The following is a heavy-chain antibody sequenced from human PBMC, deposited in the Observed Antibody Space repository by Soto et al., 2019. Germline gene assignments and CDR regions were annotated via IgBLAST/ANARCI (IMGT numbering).Heavy chain of an antibody. CDR2: ISGGGGST. V-gene: IGHV3-23*01. Sequence: GSLRLSCAASGFPFSSYAMSWVRQPPGKGLEWVSAISGGGGSTYYADSVKGRFTISRDNSKNTLYLQMNSLRAEDTAVYYCAKDAQAVARSEIDYWGQGSQVTVSS. CDR1: GFPFSSYA. D-gene: IGHD6-19*01. CDR3: AKDAQAVARSEIDY. J-gene: IGHJ4*02.